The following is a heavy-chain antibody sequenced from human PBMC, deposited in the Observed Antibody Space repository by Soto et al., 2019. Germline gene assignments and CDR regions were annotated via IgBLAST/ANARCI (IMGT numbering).Heavy chain of an antibody. CDR3: ARHLSTPGTRGFDS. CDR2: IYLGGTT. V-gene: IGHV4-4*02. CDR1: SGSISSANL. Sequence: SETLSLTCAVSSGSISSANLWSWVRQPPGKGLEWIGEIYLGGTTNYNPSLKSRVTMSIDNYKNQFFLNLASVTAADTAVYYCARHLSTPGTRGFDSWGQGTLVTVSS. J-gene: IGHJ4*02.